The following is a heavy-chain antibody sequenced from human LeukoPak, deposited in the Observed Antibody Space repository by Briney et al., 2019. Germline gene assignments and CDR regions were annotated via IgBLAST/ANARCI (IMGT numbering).Heavy chain of an antibody. J-gene: IGHJ6*03. CDR2: IYTSGST. Sequence: SETLSLTCTVSGGSISSYYWSWIRQPPGKGLEWIGYIYTSGSTNYNPSLKSRVTISVDTSKNQSSLKLSSVTAADTAVYYCARSGNYYYYCMDVWGKGTTVTVSS. CDR3: ARSGNYYYYCMDV. CDR1: GGSISSYY. V-gene: IGHV4-4*09. D-gene: IGHD1-1*01.